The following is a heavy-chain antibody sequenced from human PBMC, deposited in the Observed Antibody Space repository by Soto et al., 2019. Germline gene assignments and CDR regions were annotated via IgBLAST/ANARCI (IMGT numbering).Heavy chain of an antibody. Sequence: PGGSLRLSCAASGFTFSSYWMHWVRQAPGKELVWVSRINSDGSSTSYADSVKGRFTISRDNAKNTLYLQMNSLRAEDTAVYYCARDGDSSGWTSDYWGQGTLVTVSS. D-gene: IGHD6-19*01. CDR1: GFTFSSYW. CDR3: ARDGDSSGWTSDY. CDR2: INSDGSST. V-gene: IGHV3-74*01. J-gene: IGHJ4*02.